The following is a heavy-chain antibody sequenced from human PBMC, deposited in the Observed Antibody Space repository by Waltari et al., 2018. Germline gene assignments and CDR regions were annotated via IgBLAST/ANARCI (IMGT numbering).Heavy chain of an antibody. V-gene: IGHV3-7*01. Sequence: EVQLVESGGGLFQPGGSLRLSCPPAGFTFRHFWMTWVRQAPGKGLEWVANIKQDGSAKYYVDSVKGRFTISRDNARNSLFLQMDSLRAEDTAVYYCARLAVWVAQEDFWGQGTLVTVSS. CDR2: IKQDGSAK. D-gene: IGHD1-26*01. J-gene: IGHJ4*02. CDR1: GFTFRHFW. CDR3: ARLAVWVAQEDF.